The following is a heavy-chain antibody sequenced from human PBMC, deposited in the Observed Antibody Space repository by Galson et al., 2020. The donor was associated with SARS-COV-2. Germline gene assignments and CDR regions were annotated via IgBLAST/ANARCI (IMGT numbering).Heavy chain of an antibody. CDR3: TRGWVLGGTINPSNIDY. V-gene: IGHV1-69*17. Sequence: KISCEASGGTFNNYAFNWVRQAPGQGLDWMGGVIPAFGVTKYAQNFQGRVKITADKSASTTYMEVTSLRSEDTAMYYCTRGWVLGGTINPSNIDYWGQGTLVTVSS. CDR1: GGTFNNYA. CDR2: VIPAFGVT. D-gene: IGHD1-7*01. J-gene: IGHJ4*02.